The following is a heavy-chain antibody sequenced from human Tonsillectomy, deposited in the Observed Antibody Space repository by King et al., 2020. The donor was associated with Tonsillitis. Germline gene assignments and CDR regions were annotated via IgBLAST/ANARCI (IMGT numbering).Heavy chain of an antibody. J-gene: IGHJ6*03. CDR1: GGSISSGTYY. CDR2: IFYTGSST. D-gene: IGHD3-3*01. Sequence: QLQESGPGLVKPSETLSLTCTVSGGSISSGTYYWGWIRQPPGKGLEWIGNIFYTGSSTYYNPSLKSRVTILVDTSKNQFSLKLSSVTAADTAVYYCARHVTIFVLAGGHYCYMDVWGKGTTVTVSS. V-gene: IGHV4-39*01. CDR3: ARHVTIFVLAGGHYCYMDV.